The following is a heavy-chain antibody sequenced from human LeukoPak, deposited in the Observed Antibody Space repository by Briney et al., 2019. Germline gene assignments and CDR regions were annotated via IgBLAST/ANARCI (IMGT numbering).Heavy chain of an antibody. CDR3: ARHHAGLYCSSTSCLNWFDP. Sequence: PSETLSPTRTVSGGSISSSSYYWGWIRQPPGKGLEWIGSIYYSGSTYYNPSLKSRVTISVDTSKNQFSLKLSSVTAADTAVYYCARHHAGLYCSSTSCLNWFDPWGQGTLVTVSS. J-gene: IGHJ5*02. CDR1: GGSISSSSYY. CDR2: IYYSGST. D-gene: IGHD2-2*01. V-gene: IGHV4-39*01.